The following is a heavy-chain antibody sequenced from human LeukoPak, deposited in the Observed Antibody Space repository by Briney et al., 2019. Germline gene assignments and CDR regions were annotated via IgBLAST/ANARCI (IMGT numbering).Heavy chain of an antibody. CDR2: INHSGST. V-gene: IGHV4-34*01. J-gene: IGHJ3*02. Sequence: PSETLSLTCAVYGGSFSGYYWSWIRQPPGKGLEWIGEINHSGSTNYNPSLKSQVTISVDTSKNQFSLKLSSVTAADTAVYYCAREAAYCSSTSCYGYAFDIWGQGTMVTVSS. CDR1: GGSFSGYY. CDR3: AREAAYCSSTSCYGYAFDI. D-gene: IGHD2-2*01.